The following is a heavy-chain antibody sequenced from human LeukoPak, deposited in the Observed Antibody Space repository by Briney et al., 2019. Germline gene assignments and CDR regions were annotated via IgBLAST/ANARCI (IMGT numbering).Heavy chain of an antibody. CDR2: INPHSGCT. Sequence: ASEKVSCKASGYTFTGYYMHWVRHAPRQGREGRGWINPHSGCTNYAHKSQRRVTMTRDTSNSTAYMELSRVRSDDTAVYYCARDATRYCSSTSCYWGYWGQGTLVTVSS. V-gene: IGHV1-2*02. J-gene: IGHJ4*02. CDR3: ARDATRYCSSTSCYWGY. CDR1: GYTFTGYY. D-gene: IGHD2-2*01.